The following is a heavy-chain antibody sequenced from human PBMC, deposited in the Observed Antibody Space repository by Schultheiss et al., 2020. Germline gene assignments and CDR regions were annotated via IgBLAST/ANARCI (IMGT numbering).Heavy chain of an antibody. V-gene: IGHV4-31*03. Sequence: SETLSLTCTVSGGSISSGGYYWSWIRQHPGKGLEWIGYIYYSGSTYYNPSLKSRVTISVDTSKNQFSLKLSSVTAADTAVYYCARDGSGYSSGWYFDYWGQGTLVTVSS. D-gene: IGHD6-19*01. CDR2: IYYSGST. J-gene: IGHJ4*02. CDR3: ARDGSGYSSGWYFDY. CDR1: GGSISSGGYY.